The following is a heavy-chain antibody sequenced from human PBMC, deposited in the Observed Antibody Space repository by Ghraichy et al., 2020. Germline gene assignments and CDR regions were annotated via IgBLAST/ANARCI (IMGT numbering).Heavy chain of an antibody. J-gene: IGHJ4*02. V-gene: IGHV4-59*08. CDR2: IYYSGST. CDR3: ARQRFLEWLLSGEHAFDL. CDR1: GGSISSYY. Sequence: SETLSLTCTVSGGSISSYYWSWIRQPPGKGLEWIGYIYYSGSTNYNPSLKSRVTISVDTSKNQFSLKLSSVTAADTAVYYCARQRFLEWLLSGEHAFDLWGQGTRVTVSS. D-gene: IGHD3-3*01.